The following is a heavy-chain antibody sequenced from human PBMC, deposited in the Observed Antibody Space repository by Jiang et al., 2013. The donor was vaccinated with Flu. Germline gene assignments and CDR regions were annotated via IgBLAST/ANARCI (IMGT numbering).Heavy chain of an antibody. D-gene: IGHD2-2*01. Sequence: SGAEVKKPGASVKVSCKASGYTFTSNGISWVRQAPGQGLEWMGWISAYNGNTNYAQKLQGRVTMTTDTSTRTAYMELRSLRSDDTAVYYCARGGYCSSTSCYVPAEYFQHWGQGTLVTVSS. CDR1: GYTFTSNG. CDR2: ISAYNGNT. V-gene: IGHV1-18*01. J-gene: IGHJ1*01. CDR3: ARGGYCSSTSCYVPAEYFQH.